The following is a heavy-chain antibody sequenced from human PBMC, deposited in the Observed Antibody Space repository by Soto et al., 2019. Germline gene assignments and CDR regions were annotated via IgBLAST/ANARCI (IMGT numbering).Heavy chain of an antibody. CDR1: GYTFTSYG. V-gene: IGHV1-18*01. CDR3: ARAPYSYGFGGADY. D-gene: IGHD5-18*01. CDR2: ISAYNGNT. Sequence: ASVKVSCKASGYTFTSYGISWVRQAPGQGLEWMGWISAYNGNTNYAQKLQGRVTMTTDTSTSTAYMELRSLRSDDTAVYYCARAPYSYGFGGADYWGQGTLVTVSS. J-gene: IGHJ4*02.